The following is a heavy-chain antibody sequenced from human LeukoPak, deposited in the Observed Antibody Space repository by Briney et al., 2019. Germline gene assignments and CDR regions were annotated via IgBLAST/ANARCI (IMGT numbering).Heavy chain of an antibody. D-gene: IGHD6-19*01. V-gene: IGHV4-4*07. J-gene: IGHJ6*03. Sequence: PSETLSLTCTVSGGSISSYYWSWIRQPAGKGLEWIGRIYTSGSTNYNPSLKSRVTMSVDTSKNQFSLKLSSVTAADTAVYYCARDGYSSGWYVGYYYYYYMDVWGKGTTVTVSS. CDR3: ARDGYSSGWYVGYYYYYYMDV. CDR1: GGSISSYY. CDR2: IYTSGST.